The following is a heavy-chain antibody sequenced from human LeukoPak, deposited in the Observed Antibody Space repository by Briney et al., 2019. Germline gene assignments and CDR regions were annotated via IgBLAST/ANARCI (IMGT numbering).Heavy chain of an antibody. J-gene: IGHJ5*02. V-gene: IGHV3-21*01. CDR2: ISSSSSYI. CDR1: GFTFSSYS. CDR3: ARDSYYDSSGYYHNWFDP. D-gene: IGHD3-22*01. Sequence: GGSLRLSCAASGFTFSSYSMNWVRQAPGKGLEWVSSISSSSSYIYYADSVKGRFTISRDNAKNSLYLQMNSLRAEDTAVYYCARDSYYDSSGYYHNWFDPRGQGTLVTVSS.